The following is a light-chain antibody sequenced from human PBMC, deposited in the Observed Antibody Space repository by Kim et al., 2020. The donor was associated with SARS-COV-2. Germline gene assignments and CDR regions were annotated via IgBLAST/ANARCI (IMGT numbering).Light chain of an antibody. CDR1: HSVNTW. Sequence: ASVGDRVTITCRASHSVNTWLAWYQQKPGKAPKLLIYKTSDLKSGVPSRFSGSGSGTEFTLTISSLQPDDFATYYCQQYQTYPWAFGQGTKVDIK. CDR3: QQYQTYPWA. CDR2: KTS. J-gene: IGKJ1*01. V-gene: IGKV1-5*03.